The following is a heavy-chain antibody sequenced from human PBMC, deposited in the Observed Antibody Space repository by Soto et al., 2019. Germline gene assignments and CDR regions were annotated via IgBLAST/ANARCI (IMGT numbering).Heavy chain of an antibody. CDR2: IYPGDSDT. CDR1: GYAFTSYW. V-gene: IGHV5-51*01. J-gene: IGHJ5*02. CDR3: ARGYCSTTICDPWFDP. Sequence: GESLKISCMCSGYAFTSYWIAWVRQMPGKGLEWMGIIYPGDSDTRYSPSFQGQVTISADKSITTAYLQWSSLKASDTAMYYCARGYCSTTICDPWFDPWGQGTLVTVSS. D-gene: IGHD2-2*01.